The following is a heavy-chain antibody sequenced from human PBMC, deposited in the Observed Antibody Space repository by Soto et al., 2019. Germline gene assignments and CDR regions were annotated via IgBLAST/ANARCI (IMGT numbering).Heavy chain of an antibody. D-gene: IGHD3-10*01. V-gene: IGHV3-48*01. CDR2: ISSSSSTI. CDR1: GFTFSSYS. CDR3: AREDGWFGELLYYYYMDV. J-gene: IGHJ6*03. Sequence: PGGSLRLSCAASGFTFSSYSMNWVRQAPGKGLEWVSYISSSSSTIYYADSVKGRFTISRDNAKNSLYLQMNSLRAEDTAVYYFAREDGWFGELLYYYYMDVWGKGTTVTVSS.